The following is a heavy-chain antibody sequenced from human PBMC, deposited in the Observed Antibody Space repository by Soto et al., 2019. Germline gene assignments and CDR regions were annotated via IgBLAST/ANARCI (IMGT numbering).Heavy chain of an antibody. CDR1: GVSIRSSGYY. Sequence: PSETLSLTCTVAGVSIRSSGYYWSWIRQHPKKGLEWIGYIDYSGITYYNPSLTSRFVISVXXXXXXXXXXXXXXXXXXXXXYXXXRAPFYHENNAFYSYFDSWGQGILVTVSS. CDR2: IDYSGIT. D-gene: IGHD3-3*02. V-gene: IGHV4-31*03. J-gene: IGHJ4*02. CDR3: XXRAPFYHENNAFYSYFDS.